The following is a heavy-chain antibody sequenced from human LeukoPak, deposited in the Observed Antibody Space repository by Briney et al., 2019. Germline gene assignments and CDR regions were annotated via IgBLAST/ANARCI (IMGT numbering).Heavy chain of an antibody. V-gene: IGHV4-59*01. CDR3: ASSLGGYSYGYPLGY. CDR1: GGSISSYC. J-gene: IGHJ4*02. CDR2: IYYSGST. Sequence: SETLSLTCTVSGGSISSYCWSWIRQPPGKGLEWIGYIYYSGSTNYNPSLKSRVTISVDTSKNQFSLKLSSVTAADTAVYYCASSLGGYSYGYPLGYWGQGTLVTVSS. D-gene: IGHD5-18*01.